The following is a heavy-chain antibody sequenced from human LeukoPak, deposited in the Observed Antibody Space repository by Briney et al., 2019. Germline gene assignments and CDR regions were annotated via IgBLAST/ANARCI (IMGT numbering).Heavy chain of an antibody. CDR2: LSIDGSST. CDR3: ARVSCSSTSCKYPFDY. CDR1: GFTFSSYW. Sequence: PGGSLRLSCAASGFTFSSYWMHWVRQAPGQGLVWVSRLSIDGSSTDYADSVKGRFTISRDNAKNTLYLQMNSPRAEDTAVYYCARVSCSSTSCKYPFDYWGQGTLVTVSS. J-gene: IGHJ4*02. D-gene: IGHD2-2*01. V-gene: IGHV3-74*01.